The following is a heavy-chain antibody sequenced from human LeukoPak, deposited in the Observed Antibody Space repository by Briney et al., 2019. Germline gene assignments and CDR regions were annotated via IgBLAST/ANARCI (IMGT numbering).Heavy chain of an antibody. CDR3: AREYYDSSGFAFDY. CDR1: GFTFSSYW. V-gene: IGHV3-74*01. CDR2: INSDGSST. D-gene: IGHD3-22*01. Sequence: GGSLRLSCAASGFTFSSYWMHWVRHAPGKGLVWVSHINSDGSSTSYADSVKVRFTISRDHAKNTLYLQMNSLRAEDTAVYYCAREYYDSSGFAFDYWGQGTLVTVSS. J-gene: IGHJ4*02.